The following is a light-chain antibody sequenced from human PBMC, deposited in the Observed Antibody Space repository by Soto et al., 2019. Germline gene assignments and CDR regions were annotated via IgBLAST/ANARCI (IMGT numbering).Light chain of an antibody. V-gene: IGLV2-14*01. CDR2: DVS. J-gene: IGLJ1*01. CDR3: SSYSRSSSPEV. Sequence: QSALTQPASVSGSPGQSITISCTGTSSDVGGYNFVSWYQQYPGKAPKLMIYDVSNRPSGVSNRFSGSKSGNTASLTISGLQAEDEADFYCSSYSRSSSPEVFGTGTQLTVL. CDR1: SSDVGGYNF.